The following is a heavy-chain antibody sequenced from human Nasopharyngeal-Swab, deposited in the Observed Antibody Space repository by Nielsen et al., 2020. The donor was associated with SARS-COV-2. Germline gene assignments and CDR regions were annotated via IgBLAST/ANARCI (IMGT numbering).Heavy chain of an antibody. Sequence: GGSLRLACAASGFTLSSYSMNWVRQAPGKGLEWVSYISSSSPIIYYADSVKGRFTISRDTGQNTLSLQMNSLRVEDTAMYYCVRDLRGHWQLDSYWGRGTLVTVSS. V-gene: IGHV3-48*01. CDR2: ISSSSPII. CDR1: GFTLSSYS. CDR3: VRDLRGHWQLDSY. J-gene: IGHJ4*02. D-gene: IGHD6-6*01.